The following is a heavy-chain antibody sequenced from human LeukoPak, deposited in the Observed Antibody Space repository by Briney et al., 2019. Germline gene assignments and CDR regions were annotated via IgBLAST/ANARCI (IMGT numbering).Heavy chain of an antibody. CDR3: AKYTQQHYYFDY. D-gene: IGHD6-13*01. CDR2: ISGSGGST. Sequence: GGSLRLSCAASGFTFDDYAMHWVRQAPGKGLEWVSAISGSGGSTYYADSVKGRFTISRDNSKNTLYLQMNSLRAEDTAVYYCAKYTQQHYYFDYWGQGTLVTVSS. CDR1: GFTFDDYA. V-gene: IGHV3-23*01. J-gene: IGHJ4*02.